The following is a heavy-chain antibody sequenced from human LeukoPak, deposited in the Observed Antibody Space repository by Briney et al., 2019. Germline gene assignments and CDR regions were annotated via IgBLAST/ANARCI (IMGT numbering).Heavy chain of an antibody. CDR2: ISGSGGST. Sequence: GGSLRLSCAASGFTFSTYAMNWVRQAPGKGLEWVSAISGSGGSTYYADSVKGRFTISRDNAKNSLYLQMNSLRAEDTALYYCAKGPTLGWVDYWGQGTLVTVSS. J-gene: IGHJ4*02. D-gene: IGHD6-19*01. CDR1: GFTFSTYA. V-gene: IGHV3-23*01. CDR3: AKGPTLGWVDY.